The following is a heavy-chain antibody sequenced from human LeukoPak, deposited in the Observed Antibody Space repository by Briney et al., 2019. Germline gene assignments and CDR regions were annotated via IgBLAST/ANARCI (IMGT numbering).Heavy chain of an antibody. CDR3: AIIAGAGSFDY. Sequence: ASVTVSFKASGYTFTSYGISWVRQAPGQGLEWMGWISAYNGNTNYAQKLQGRVTMTTDTSTSTAYMELRSLRSDDTAVYYCAIIAGAGSFDYWGQGTLVTVSS. V-gene: IGHV1-18*04. D-gene: IGHD6-13*01. CDR2: ISAYNGNT. CDR1: GYTFTSYG. J-gene: IGHJ4*02.